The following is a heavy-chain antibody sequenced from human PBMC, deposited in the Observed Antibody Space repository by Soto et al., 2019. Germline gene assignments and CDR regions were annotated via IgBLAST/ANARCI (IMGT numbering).Heavy chain of an antibody. CDR2: IYSGGST. V-gene: IGHV3-66*01. CDR1: GFTVSSNY. J-gene: IGHJ6*02. CDR3: ARARNTLLGMDV. Sequence: EVQLVESGGGLVQPGGSLRLSCAASGFTVSSNYMSWVRQAPGKGLEWVSVIYSGGSTYYADSVKGRFTISRDNSKNTLYLQMNSLRAEDTAVYYCARARNTLLGMDVWGQGTTVTVSS.